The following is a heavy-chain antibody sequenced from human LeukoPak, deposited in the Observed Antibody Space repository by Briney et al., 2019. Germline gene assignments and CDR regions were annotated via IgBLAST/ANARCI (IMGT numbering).Heavy chain of an antibody. J-gene: IGHJ4*02. CDR2: IRGSGGST. CDR1: GYTFRSYA. Sequence: GGSLRLSCAASGYTFRSYAMSRVGQAPGKGLEWVSAIRGSGGSTYYADSVKGRFTISRDNSKNTLYLQMNSLRAEDTAVYYCAKGYSYGEDWGQGTLVTVSS. CDR3: AKGYSYGED. V-gene: IGHV3-23*01. D-gene: IGHD5-18*01.